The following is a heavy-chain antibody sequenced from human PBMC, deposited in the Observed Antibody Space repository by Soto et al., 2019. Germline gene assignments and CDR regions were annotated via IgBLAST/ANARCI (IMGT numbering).Heavy chain of an antibody. V-gene: IGHV4-39*01. Sequence: PSETLSLTCTVAGGSISGSSCCWGRLRPPPGKGLEWIGSIYYSGSTYYNPSLKSRVTISVDTSKNQFSLKLSSVTAADTAVYVWASLRAHPSRSADNDYWGQGTLVTVSS. CDR2: IYYSGST. CDR3: ASLRAHPSRSADNDY. J-gene: IGHJ4*02. CDR1: GGSISGSSCC. D-gene: IGHD1-26*01.